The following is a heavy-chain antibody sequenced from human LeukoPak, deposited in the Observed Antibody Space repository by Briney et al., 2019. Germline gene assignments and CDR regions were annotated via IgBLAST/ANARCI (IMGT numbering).Heavy chain of an antibody. CDR1: GFTFNDYS. Sequence: PGGSLRLSCAASGFTFNDYSMHWVRQAPGKGLEWVSLVSWDGDNTHYADSVKGRFTISRDNSKNSLYLQMNSLRTEDTAFYCCAKDLGRLQFYFVYWRQGTLVTVSS. CDR3: AKDLGRLQFYFVY. J-gene: IGHJ4*02. CDR2: VSWDGDNT. D-gene: IGHD5-24*01. V-gene: IGHV3-43*01.